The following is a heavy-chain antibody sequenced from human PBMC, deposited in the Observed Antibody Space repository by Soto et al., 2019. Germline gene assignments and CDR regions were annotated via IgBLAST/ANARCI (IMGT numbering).Heavy chain of an antibody. CDR1: RFTFSNYG. Sequence: QVQLVESGGGVVQPGKSLRLSCAASRFTFSNYGMHWVRQAPGKGLEWVALISDDGTKKYYADSVKGRFTISRDNSKNTLYLQMNSLRAEDTAVYFCARELYYYDSSGYYSFENWGQGTLVTVSS. CDR3: ARELYYYDSSGYYSFEN. D-gene: IGHD3-22*01. CDR2: ISDDGTKK. J-gene: IGHJ4*02. V-gene: IGHV3-30*03.